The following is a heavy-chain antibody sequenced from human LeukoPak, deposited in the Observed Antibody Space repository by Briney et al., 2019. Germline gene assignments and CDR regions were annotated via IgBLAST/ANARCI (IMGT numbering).Heavy chain of an antibody. Sequence: GASVNVSCKASGGTFSSYAISWVRQAPGQGLEWMGGIIPIFGTANYAQKFQGRVTITTDESTSTAYMELSSLRSEDTAVYYCARAAIAARPPNWFDPWGQGTLVTVSS. D-gene: IGHD6-6*01. CDR3: ARAAIAARPPNWFDP. CDR1: GGTFSSYA. V-gene: IGHV1-69*05. CDR2: IIPIFGTA. J-gene: IGHJ5*02.